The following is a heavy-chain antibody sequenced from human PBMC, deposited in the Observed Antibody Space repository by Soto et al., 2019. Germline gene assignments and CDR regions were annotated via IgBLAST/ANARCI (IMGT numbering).Heavy chain of an antibody. Sequence: GGSLRLSCAASGFTFGSYALSWVRQAPGKGLEWVSAISASGGSTYYADSVKGRFTISRDNSKNTLYLQMNSLRAEDTAVYYCAKKVFYGHDYWGQGTLVTVSS. J-gene: IGHJ4*02. CDR3: AKKVFYGHDY. CDR1: GFTFGSYA. D-gene: IGHD3-10*01. V-gene: IGHV3-23*01. CDR2: ISASGGST.